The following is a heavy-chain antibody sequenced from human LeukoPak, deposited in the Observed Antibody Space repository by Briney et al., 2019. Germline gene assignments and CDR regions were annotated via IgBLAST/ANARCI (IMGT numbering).Heavy chain of an antibody. J-gene: IGHJ4*02. V-gene: IGHV4-38-2*02. CDR1: GYSISSGYY. CDR3: ARVGIMITFGGVIATYYFDH. D-gene: IGHD3-16*02. CDR2: IYYSGST. Sequence: SETLSLTCTVSGYSISSGYYWGWIRQPPGKGLEWIGSIYYSGSTYYNPSLKSRVTISVDTSKNQFSLKLSSVTAADTAVYYCARVGIMITFGGVIATYYFDHWGQGTLVTVSS.